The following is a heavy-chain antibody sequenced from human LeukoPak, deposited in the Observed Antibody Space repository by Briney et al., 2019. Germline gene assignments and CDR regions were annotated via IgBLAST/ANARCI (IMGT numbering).Heavy chain of an antibody. J-gene: IGHJ4*02. V-gene: IGHV1-18*01. Sequence: VASVKVSCKTSGYTFTNYGIGWVRQAPGHGLEWMGWISGYIGNTTYAQKFQGRVTMTTETSTSTAYMDLRSLRSDDTAVYYCTRDRYSSGWYDYWGQGTLVTVSS. CDR2: ISGYIGNT. CDR3: TRDRYSSGWYDY. CDR1: GYTFTNYG. D-gene: IGHD6-19*01.